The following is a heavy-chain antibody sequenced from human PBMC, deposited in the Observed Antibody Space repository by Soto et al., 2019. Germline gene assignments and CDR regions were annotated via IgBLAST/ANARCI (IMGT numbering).Heavy chain of an antibody. J-gene: IGHJ3*02. CDR1: GYTFTSTG. Sequence: GASVKASCKASGYTFTSTGISWVRQAPGLGLEWMGWISAYNGNTNYAQKLQGRVTMTTDTSTSTAYTELRSLRSDDTAVYFCARDEGGGDAFAICGQRTMVTGS. V-gene: IGHV1-18*01. CDR2: ISAYNGNT. D-gene: IGHD3-16*01. CDR3: ARDEGGGDAFAI.